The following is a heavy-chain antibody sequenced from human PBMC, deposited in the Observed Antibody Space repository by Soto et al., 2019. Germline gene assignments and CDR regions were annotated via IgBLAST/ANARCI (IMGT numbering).Heavy chain of an antibody. CDR2: MNPNSGNT. V-gene: IGHV1-8*01. J-gene: IGHJ6*03. D-gene: IGHD3-3*01. CDR1: GYTFTSYD. CDR3: ARAQPLPYYDFWGGYFVRYSYYSMDV. Sequence: GASVKVSCKASGYTFTSYDINWVRQATGQGLEWMGWMNPNSGNTGYAQKFQGRVTMTRNTSISTAYMELSSLRSEDTAVYYCARAQPLPYYDFWGGYFVRYSYYSMDVWGKGTTVTVSS.